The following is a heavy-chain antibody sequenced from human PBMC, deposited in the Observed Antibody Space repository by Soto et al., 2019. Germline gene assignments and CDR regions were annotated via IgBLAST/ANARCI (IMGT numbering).Heavy chain of an antibody. CDR1: GFTFSNYG. J-gene: IGHJ6*02. CDR3: ASDLVGASDSYGLDV. V-gene: IGHV3-33*01. CDR2: IWHDGNNK. Sequence: GGTLRLSCAASGFTFSNYGMHWVRQAPGKGLEWVAIIWHDGNNKYYADSVRGRFIISRDNSKNRLYLQMNSLRAEDTAVYYCASDLVGASDSYGLDVWGQGTPVTVSS. D-gene: IGHD1-26*01.